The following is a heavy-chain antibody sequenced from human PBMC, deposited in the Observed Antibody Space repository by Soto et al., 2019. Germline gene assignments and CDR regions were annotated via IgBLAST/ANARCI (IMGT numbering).Heavy chain of an antibody. CDR1: GGSISSSNW. D-gene: IGHD3-10*01. J-gene: IGHJ4*02. Sequence: QVQLQESGPGLVKPSGTLSLTCAVSGGSISSSNWWSWVRQSPGMRLEWIGETHHSESTNYNPSLKSRVTISVDKSENQFSLRLSSVTAADTALYYCAREGSGSSFFDYWGQGTLVTVSS. CDR3: AREGSGSSFFDY. CDR2: THHSEST. V-gene: IGHV4-4*02.